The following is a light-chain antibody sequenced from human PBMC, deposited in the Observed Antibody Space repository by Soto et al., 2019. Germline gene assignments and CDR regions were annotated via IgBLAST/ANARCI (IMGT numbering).Light chain of an antibody. CDR2: WAS. J-gene: IGKJ4*01. CDR1: QSILYSSNNKNY. V-gene: IGKV4-1*01. CDR3: QQYYSAPLLT. Sequence: DIVMTQSPDSLAVSLGERATINCKSSQSILYSSNNKNYLAWYQQKPGQPPKLLIYWASTRESGVPDRFSGSGSGTDLTLTISSLQAEDVAVYYFQQYYSAPLLTFGGGTKVEIK.